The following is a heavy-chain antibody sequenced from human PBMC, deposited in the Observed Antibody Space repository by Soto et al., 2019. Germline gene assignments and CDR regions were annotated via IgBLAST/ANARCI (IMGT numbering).Heavy chain of an antibody. D-gene: IGHD6-6*01. Sequence: EVQLLESGGDSVQPGGSLRLSCAASGFAFANYAMTWVRQASGKELEWVSTIGGGGGSTYYADPVKGRFTISRDNSKNTVYLQMNSLRAEDTAVYFCAKERLARGADYWGQGTLVTVSS. J-gene: IGHJ4*02. CDR3: AKERLARGADY. V-gene: IGHV3-23*01. CDR1: GFAFANYA. CDR2: IGGGGGST.